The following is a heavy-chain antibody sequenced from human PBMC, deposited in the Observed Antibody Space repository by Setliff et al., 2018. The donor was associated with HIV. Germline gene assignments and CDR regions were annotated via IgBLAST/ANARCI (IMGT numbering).Heavy chain of an antibody. J-gene: IGHJ6*02. CDR1: GFTFSSYS. Sequence: LRLSCAASGFTFSSYSMNWVRQAPGKGLEWVSSISSSSSYIYYADSVKGRFTISRDNAKNSLYLQMNSLRAEDTAVYYCARDPEPYSSGWSPYYYYYGMDVWGQGTTVTVSS. V-gene: IGHV3-21*01. CDR2: ISSSSSYI. CDR3: ARDPEPYSSGWSPYYYYYGMDV. D-gene: IGHD6-19*01.